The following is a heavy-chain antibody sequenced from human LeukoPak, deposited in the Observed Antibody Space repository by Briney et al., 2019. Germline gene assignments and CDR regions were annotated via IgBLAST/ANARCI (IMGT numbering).Heavy chain of an antibody. CDR2: INAGNGNT. Sequence: ASVKVSCKASGYTFTSYAMHWVRQAPGQRLEWMGWINAGNGNTKYSQKFQGRVTITRDTSASTAYMELSSLRSEGTAVYYCARVRQQPNWFDPWGQGTLVTVSS. CDR3: ARVRQQPNWFDP. CDR1: GYTFTSYA. D-gene: IGHD6-13*01. J-gene: IGHJ5*02. V-gene: IGHV1-3*01.